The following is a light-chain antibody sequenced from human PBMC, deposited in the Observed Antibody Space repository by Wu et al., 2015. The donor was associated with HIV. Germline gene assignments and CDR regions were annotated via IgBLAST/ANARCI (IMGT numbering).Light chain of an antibody. CDR3: QQYGGSPLWT. V-gene: IGKV3-20*01. CDR1: QSVSSSY. Sequence: EIVLTQSPGTLSLSPGERATLSCRASQSVSSSYLAWYQQKPGQAPRLLIYGASSRATGIPDRFSGSGSGTDFTLTISRLEPEDVAVYYCQQYGGSPLWTFGQGTKVEIK. CDR2: GAS. J-gene: IGKJ1*01.